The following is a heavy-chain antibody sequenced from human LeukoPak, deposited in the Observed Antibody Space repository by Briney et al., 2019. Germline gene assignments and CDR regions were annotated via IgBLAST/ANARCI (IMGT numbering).Heavy chain of an antibody. CDR1: GDSTNTYF. D-gene: IGHD4-17*01. CDR2: FHNTGTT. V-gene: IGHV4-59*01. Sequence: PSETLSLTCTISGDSTNTYFWSWIRQPPGKGLEWIGYFHNTGTTNYNPSLKSRVNIAVDTTKNQFSLKVNSVTAADTGVYYCASKSTDHGELRFDYWGQGTLVTVSS. CDR3: ASKSTDHGELRFDY. J-gene: IGHJ4*02.